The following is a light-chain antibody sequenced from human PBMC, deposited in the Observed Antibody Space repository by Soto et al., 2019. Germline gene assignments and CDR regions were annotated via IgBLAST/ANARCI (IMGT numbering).Light chain of an antibody. CDR1: QSVSSN. CDR2: GAS. J-gene: IGKJ2*01. Sequence: EIVMTQSPATLSVSPGERATLSCRASQSVSSNLAWYQQKPGQAPRLLIYGASTRATGIPARFSGSGSGTEFTLTISSLQSEDFEVYYCQQYNNWLDTFGQGTKLEIK. V-gene: IGKV3-15*01. CDR3: QQYNNWLDT.